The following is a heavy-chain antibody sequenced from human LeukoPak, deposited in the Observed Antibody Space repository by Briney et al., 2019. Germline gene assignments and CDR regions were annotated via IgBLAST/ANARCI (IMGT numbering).Heavy chain of an antibody. V-gene: IGHV3-21*01. Sequence: GGSLRLSCAASGFTFSSYSMNWVRQAPGKGLEWVSSISSSSSYIYYADSVKGRFTISRDNAKNSLYLQMNSLRAEDTAVYYCANLGGSAGGKYFDYSGQGTLVTVSS. CDR1: GFTFSSYS. J-gene: IGHJ4*02. CDR3: ANLGGSAGGKYFDY. CDR2: ISSSSSYI. D-gene: IGHD1-26*01.